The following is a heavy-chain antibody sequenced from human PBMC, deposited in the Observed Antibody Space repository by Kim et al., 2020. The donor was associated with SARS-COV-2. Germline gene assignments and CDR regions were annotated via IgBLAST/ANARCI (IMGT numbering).Heavy chain of an antibody. Sequence: GESLKISCKGSGYSFTSYWIGWVRQMPGKGLEWMGIIYPGDSDTRYSPSFQGQVTISADKSISTAYLQWSSLKASDTAMYYCARGFTGLGYCSGGSCQNYYYYGMDVWGQGTTVTVSS. CDR3: ARGFTGLGYCSGGSCQNYYYYGMDV. V-gene: IGHV5-51*01. CDR1: GYSFTSYW. J-gene: IGHJ6*02. D-gene: IGHD2-15*01. CDR2: IYPGDSDT.